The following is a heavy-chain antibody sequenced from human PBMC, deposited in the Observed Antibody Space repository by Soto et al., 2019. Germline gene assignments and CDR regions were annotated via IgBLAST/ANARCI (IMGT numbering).Heavy chain of an antibody. CDR3: GTPVDISSWATFVY. Sequence: EVQLLESGGGLVQPGGSLRLSCAASGGSFSSYAMTWVRQAPGKGLGWVSTISTGGVTTYYADSVKGRFTISRDNSKNTLYLQMNSLRAEDTAVYYCGTPVDISSWATFVYWGQGTLISVSS. CDR2: ISTGGVTT. CDR1: GGSFSSYA. J-gene: IGHJ4*02. V-gene: IGHV3-23*01. D-gene: IGHD6-13*01.